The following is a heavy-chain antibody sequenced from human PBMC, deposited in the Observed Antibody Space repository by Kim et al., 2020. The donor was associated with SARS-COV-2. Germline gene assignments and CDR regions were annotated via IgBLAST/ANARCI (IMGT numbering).Heavy chain of an antibody. CDR2: ISYDGSNK. D-gene: IGHD3-3*02. Sequence: GGSLRLSCAASGFTFSSYGMHWVRQAPGKGLEWVAVISYDGSNKYYADSVKGRFTISRDNSKNTLYLQMNSLRAEDTAVYYCAKDRKHYQFNHYYYGMDVWGQGTTVTVSS. V-gene: IGHV3-30*18. CDR1: GFTFSSYG. CDR3: AKDRKHYQFNHYYYGMDV. J-gene: IGHJ6*02.